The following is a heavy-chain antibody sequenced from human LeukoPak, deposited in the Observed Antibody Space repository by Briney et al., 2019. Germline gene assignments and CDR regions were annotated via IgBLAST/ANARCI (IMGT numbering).Heavy chain of an antibody. J-gene: IGHJ6*03. CDR2: INPNSGGT. CDR3: ARGEVGYCSGGRCAFQFYYYVDV. D-gene: IGHD2-15*01. Sequence: ASVKVSCKASGYTFTGYYMHWVRQAPGQGLEWMGWINPNSGGTNYAQKFQGRVTMTRDTSISTAYMELSRLRSDDTAVYYCARGEVGYCSGGRCAFQFYYYVDVWGKGTTVTISS. V-gene: IGHV1-2*02. CDR1: GYTFTGYY.